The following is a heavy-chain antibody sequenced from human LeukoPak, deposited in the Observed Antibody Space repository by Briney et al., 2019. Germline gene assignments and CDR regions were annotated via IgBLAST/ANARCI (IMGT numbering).Heavy chain of an antibody. V-gene: IGHV3-64D*06. CDR3: ASPYSGYDYNFDY. J-gene: IGHJ4*02. CDR1: GFTFSSYA. Sequence: GGSLRLSCSASGFTFSSYAMHWVRQAPGKGLEYVSSISSNGGSTYYADSVKGRFTISRDNSKNTLFLQMSSVRAEDTAVYYCASPYSGYDYNFDYWGQGTLVTASS. CDR2: ISSNGGST. D-gene: IGHD5-12*01.